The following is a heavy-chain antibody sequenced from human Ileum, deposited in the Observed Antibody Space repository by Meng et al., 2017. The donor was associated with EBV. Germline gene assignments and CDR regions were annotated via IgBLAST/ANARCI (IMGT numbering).Heavy chain of an antibody. CDR3: SRDLVGSYDD. D-gene: IGHD6-25*01. CDR2: INEDGTTT. CDR1: GFTFSVYW. Sequence: VQLVGSGGALVQRGGSLRLSCAASGFTFSVYWMHWARQAPGRGLEWVSRINEDGTTTTYADSVKGRFTISRDNTNNILYLQMNSLRAEDTAVYFCSRDLVGSYDDWGQGTLVTVSS. V-gene: IGHV3-74*01. J-gene: IGHJ4*02.